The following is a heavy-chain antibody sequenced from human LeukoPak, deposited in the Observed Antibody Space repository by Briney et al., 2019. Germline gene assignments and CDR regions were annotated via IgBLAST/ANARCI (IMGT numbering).Heavy chain of an antibody. CDR1: GDSVSSDSAV. J-gene: IGHJ4*02. Sequence: LSQTLSLTCATSGDSVSSDSAVWNWIRQSPSRGLEWLGRTYYRSRWHKEYAESVKSRISINPDTSKNQFSLQLNSVTPEDTAEYYCAGTTDYSSFLAYWGQGTLVTVSS. V-gene: IGHV6-1*01. D-gene: IGHD4-11*01. CDR2: TYYRSRWHK. CDR3: AGTTDYSSFLAY.